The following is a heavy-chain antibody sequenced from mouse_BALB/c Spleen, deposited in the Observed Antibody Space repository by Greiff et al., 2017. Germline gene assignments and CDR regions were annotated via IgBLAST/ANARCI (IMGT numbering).Heavy chain of an antibody. CDR2: INPSTGYT. CDR3: ARPYDYDVPFAY. J-gene: IGHJ3*01. D-gene: IGHD2-4*01. V-gene: IGHV1-7*01. CDR1: GYTFTSYW. Sequence: VQLQQSGAELAKPGASVKMSCKASGYTFTSYWMHWVKQRPGQGLEWIGYINPSTGYTEYNQKFKDKATLTAVKSSSTAYMQLSSLTSEDSAVYYCARPYDYDVPFAYWGQGTLVTVSA.